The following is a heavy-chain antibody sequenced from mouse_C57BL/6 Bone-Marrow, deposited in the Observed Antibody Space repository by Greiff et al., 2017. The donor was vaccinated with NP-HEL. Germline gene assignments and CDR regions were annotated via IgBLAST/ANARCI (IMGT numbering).Heavy chain of an antibody. CDR1: GYTFTDHT. D-gene: IGHD4-1*01. CDR2: IYPRDGST. V-gene: IGHV1-78*01. J-gene: IGHJ2*01. Sequence: QVQLQQSDAELVKPGASVKISCKVSGYTFTDHTIHWMKQRPEQGLEWIGYIYPRDGSTKYNEKFKGKATLTADKSSSTAYMQLNSLTSEDSAVYFCARGGTNWPESDYFDYWGQGTTLTVSS. CDR3: ARGGTNWPESDYFDY.